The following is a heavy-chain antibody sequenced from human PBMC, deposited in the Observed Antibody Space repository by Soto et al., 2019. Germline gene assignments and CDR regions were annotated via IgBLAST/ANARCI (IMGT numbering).Heavy chain of an antibody. CDR3: AEDGIRDVRSVSAFLLNRSSDL. Sequence: QHPGKGLEWIGYIYYSGSTYYSPSLKSRVTISVDTSKNQFSLKLSSVTAADTAFFFQAEDGIRDVRSVSAFLLNRSSDL. CDR2: IYYSGST. D-gene: IGHD3-10*02. J-gene: IGHJ2*01. V-gene: IGHV4-31*02.